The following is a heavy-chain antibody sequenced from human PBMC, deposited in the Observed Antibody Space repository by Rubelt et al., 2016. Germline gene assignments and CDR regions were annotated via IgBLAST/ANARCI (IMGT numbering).Heavy chain of an antibody. CDR1: GFTFSSYE. V-gene: IGHV3-48*03. Sequence: EVQLVESGGGLVQPGGSLRLSCAASGFTFSSYEMNWVRQAPGKGLEWVSYISSSGSTIYYADSVTGRFTISSENAKNSLYLQMNSLRAEDTAVYYCARSDIVATITDYWGQGTLVTVSS. CDR2: ISSSGSTI. D-gene: IGHD5-12*01. J-gene: IGHJ4*02. CDR3: ARSDIVATITDY.